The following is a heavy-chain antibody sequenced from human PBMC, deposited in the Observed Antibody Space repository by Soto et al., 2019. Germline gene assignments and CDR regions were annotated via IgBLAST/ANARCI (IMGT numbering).Heavy chain of an antibody. CDR1: GMTFSSYG. D-gene: IGHD6-25*01. Sequence: QEQLVESGGGVVQPGRSLRLSCVGSGMTFSSYGMVWVRQAPGKGLEWVAVIQNDGHKEYYAASVKGRFAISRDNSKDTQFLHMNSLRVDDTALYYCVRWRRGYFGFYFDLWGPGTLVTVSS. CDR3: VRWRRGYFGFYFDL. CDR2: IQNDGHKE. V-gene: IGHV3-33*01. J-gene: IGHJ4*02.